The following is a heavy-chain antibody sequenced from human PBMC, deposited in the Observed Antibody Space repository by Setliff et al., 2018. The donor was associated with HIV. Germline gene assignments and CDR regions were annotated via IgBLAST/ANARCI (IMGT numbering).Heavy chain of an antibody. CDR3: ARFYDSGASYSDDAFDV. CDR2: INTHSGNP. V-gene: IGHV7-4-1*02. D-gene: IGHD3-22*01. Sequence: ASVKVSCKVSGYTLTKLSMHWVRQAPEKGLEWMGWINTHSGNPTYAQAFTGRFVFSLDTSVSTAYLQISSLRAEDTAVYYCARFYDSGASYSDDAFDVWGQGTMVTVSS. J-gene: IGHJ3*01. CDR1: GYTLTKLS.